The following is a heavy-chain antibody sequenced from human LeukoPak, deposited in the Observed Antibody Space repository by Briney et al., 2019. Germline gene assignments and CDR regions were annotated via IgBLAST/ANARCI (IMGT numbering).Heavy chain of an antibody. CDR1: GGSISSYY. D-gene: IGHD3-3*01. J-gene: IGHJ5*02. CDR2: IYYSGST. V-gene: IGHV4-59*01. CDR3: ARDLGVINWFDP. Sequence: SETLSLTCTVSGGSISSYYWSWIRQPPGKGLEWIGYIYYSGSTNYNPSLKSRVTISVDTSKNQFSLKLSSVTAAGTAVYYCARDLGVINWFDPWGQGTLVTVSS.